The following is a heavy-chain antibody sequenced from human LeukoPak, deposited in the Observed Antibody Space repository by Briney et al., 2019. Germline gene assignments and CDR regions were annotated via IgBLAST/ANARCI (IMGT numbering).Heavy chain of an antibody. V-gene: IGHV3-21*01. CDR1: GFTFSNAW. D-gene: IGHD1-26*01. CDR3: ARDPGGSYSVSGYFDY. J-gene: IGHJ4*02. Sequence: PGGSLRLSCAASGFTFSNAWMSWVRQAPGKGLEWVSSISSSSSYIYYADSVKGRFTISRDNAKNSLYLQMNSLRAEDTAVYYCARDPGGSYSVSGYFDYWGQGTLVTVSS. CDR2: ISSSSSYI.